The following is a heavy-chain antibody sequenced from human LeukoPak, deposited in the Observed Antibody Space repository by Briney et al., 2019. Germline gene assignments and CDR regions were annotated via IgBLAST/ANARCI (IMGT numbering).Heavy chain of an antibody. Sequence: GGSLRLSCAASGFSFSVYSMNWVRQAPGKGLEWVSSISSSSGSIYYADSVKGRFTISRGNAKNSLYLQMSNLRAEDTAVYFCATIVGAYVAFDYWGQGTLVTVSS. CDR3: ATIVGAYVAFDY. CDR2: ISSSSGSI. D-gene: IGHD1-26*01. CDR1: GFSFSVYS. J-gene: IGHJ4*02. V-gene: IGHV3-21*04.